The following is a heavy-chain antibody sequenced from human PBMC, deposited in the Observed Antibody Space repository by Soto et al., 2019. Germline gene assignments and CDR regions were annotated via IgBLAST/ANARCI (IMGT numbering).Heavy chain of an antibody. CDR1: GGSLSSYY. D-gene: IGHD1-7*01. V-gene: IGHV4-59*01. J-gene: IGHJ6*04. CDR3: ASRLGGNTVDV. Sequence: SETLFLTCTVSGGSLSSYYWSWIRQPPGKGLEWIGYIYYSGSTNYNPSLKSRVTISVDTSKNQFSLKLSSVTAADTAVYYCASRLGGNTVDVWGKGTTVNVSS. CDR2: IYYSGST.